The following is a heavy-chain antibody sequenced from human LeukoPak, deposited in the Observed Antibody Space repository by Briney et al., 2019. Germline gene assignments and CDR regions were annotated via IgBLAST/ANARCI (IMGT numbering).Heavy chain of an antibody. J-gene: IGHJ6*02. CDR3: ARGISTPMASTDSYYYYGMDV. CDR1: GFTFSSYG. Sequence: GGSLRLSCAASGFTFSSYGMHWVRQAPGKGLEWVAVIWYDGSNKYYADSVKGRFTISRDNSKNTLYLQMYSLRAEDTAVYYCARGISTPMASTDSYYYYGMDVWGQGTTVTVSS. CDR2: IWYDGSNK. D-gene: IGHD6-19*01. V-gene: IGHV3-33*01.